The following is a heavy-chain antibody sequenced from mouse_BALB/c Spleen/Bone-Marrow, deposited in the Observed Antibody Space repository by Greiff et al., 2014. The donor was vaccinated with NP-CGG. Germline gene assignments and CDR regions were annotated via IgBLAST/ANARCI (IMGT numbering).Heavy chain of an antibody. V-gene: IGHV1-87*01. CDR2: IYPGDGDT. Sequence: QVQLQQSGAELARPGASVKLSRKASGYTLTSYWMQWVKQRPGQGLEWIGAIYPGDGDTTYTQKFKGKATLTADKSSSTAYMQLSSLASEDSAVYYCARGAPFDYWGQGTTLTVSS. CDR1: GYTLTSYW. J-gene: IGHJ2*01. CDR3: ARGAPFDY.